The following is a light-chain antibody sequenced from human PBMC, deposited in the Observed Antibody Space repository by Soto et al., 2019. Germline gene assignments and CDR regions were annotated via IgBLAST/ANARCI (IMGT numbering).Light chain of an antibody. V-gene: IGLV1-40*01. CDR3: QSYDSSLSGSYV. J-gene: IGLJ1*01. CDR1: SSNIGAGYD. CDR2: NNN. Sequence: QLVLTQPPSVSGAPGQRVTISCTGSSSNIGAGYDVHWYQRLPGTAPKVLIYNNNNRPSGVPDRFSGSKSGTSASLAITGLQAEDEADYYCQSYDSSLSGSYVFGTGTKDTVL.